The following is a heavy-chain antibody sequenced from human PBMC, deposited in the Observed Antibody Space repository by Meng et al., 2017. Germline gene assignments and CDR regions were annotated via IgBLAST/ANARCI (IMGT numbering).Heavy chain of an antibody. J-gene: IGHJ4*02. CDR1: GGSISISSYY. D-gene: IGHD5-18*01. V-gene: IGHV4-39*07. CDR3: ARDGHSYNYFDY. CDR2: IYYSGST. Sequence: LERQESGPGLGKPSETLSLTCMFSGGSISISSYYWGWIRQPPGKGLEWIGSIYYSGSTYYNPSLKSRVTISVDTSKNQFSLKLSSVTAADTAVYYCARDGHSYNYFDYWGQGTLVTVSS.